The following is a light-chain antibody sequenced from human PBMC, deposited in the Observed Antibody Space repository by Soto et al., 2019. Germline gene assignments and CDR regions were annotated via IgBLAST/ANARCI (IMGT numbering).Light chain of an antibody. CDR3: CSYAGGRTYV. J-gene: IGLJ1*01. V-gene: IGLV2-23*01. CDR1: SSDVGGYNL. Sequence: QSVLTQPASVSGAPGQSIAISCTGTSSDVGGYNLVSWYQQHPGKAPKLMISEGSKRPSGVSSRFSGTKSGNTASPTISGLQAEDEADYYCCSYAGGRTYVFGTGTKVTVL. CDR2: EGS.